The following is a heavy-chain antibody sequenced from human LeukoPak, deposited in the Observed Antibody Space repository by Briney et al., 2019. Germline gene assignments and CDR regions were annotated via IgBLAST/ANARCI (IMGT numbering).Heavy chain of an antibody. J-gene: IGHJ5*02. CDR3: ARDRGYCTNGVCYREWFDP. CDR1: GYTLTECY. D-gene: IGHD2-8*01. V-gene: IGHV1-2*02. Sequence: ASVKVSCKASGYTLTECYIHWVRQAPGQGLEWMGFIIPDSGGTTYQQNFQGRVTMTRDTSISTFYMELSSLRPDDTAVYYCARDRGYCTNGVCYREWFDPWGQGTLVTVSS. CDR2: IIPDSGGT.